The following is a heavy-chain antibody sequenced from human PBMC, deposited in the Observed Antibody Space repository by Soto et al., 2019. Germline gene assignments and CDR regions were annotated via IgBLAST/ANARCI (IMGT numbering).Heavy chain of an antibody. CDR2: IWYDGSNK. CDR1: GFTFSSYG. J-gene: IGHJ6*04. CDR3: ARVLAVAGPYYYYYGMEV. D-gene: IGHD6-19*01. Sequence: PGGSLRLSCAASGFTFSSYGMHLVRQAPGKGLEWVAVIWYDGSNKYYADSVKGRFTISRDNSKNTLYLQMNSLRAEDTAVYYCARVLAVAGPYYYYYGMEVWGEGTTVTVSS. V-gene: IGHV3-33*01.